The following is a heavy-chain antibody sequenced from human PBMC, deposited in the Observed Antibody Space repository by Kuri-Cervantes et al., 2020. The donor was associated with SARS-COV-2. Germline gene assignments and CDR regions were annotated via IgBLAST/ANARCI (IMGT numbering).Heavy chain of an antibody. D-gene: IGHD2-8*01. Sequence: SETLSLTCSISGGNVNRGSYYWTWIRQAPGKGLEWIAYMYYNVKTTYNPSLKSRVTISADTSKNQFSLKLTSVTAADTAVYYCARDDFSYGTNHFDIWGQGILVTVSS. V-gene: IGHV4-61*01. CDR3: ARDDFSYGTNHFDI. J-gene: IGHJ4*02. CDR1: GGNVNRGSYY. CDR2: MYYNVKT.